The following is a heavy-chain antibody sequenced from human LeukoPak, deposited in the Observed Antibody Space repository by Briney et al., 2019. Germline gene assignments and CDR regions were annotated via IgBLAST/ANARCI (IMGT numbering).Heavy chain of an antibody. V-gene: IGHV3-23*01. D-gene: IGHD3-16*01. J-gene: IGHJ4*02. CDR2: ISGSGGST. CDR1: AFALSTYT. Sequence: GSLRLSCAASAFALSTYTMEWVRLAPGKGLEWVSAISGSGGSTYYADSVKGRFTISRDNSKNTLYLQMNSLRAEDTAVYYCAKHRYNLYSLGDYWGQGTLVTVSS. CDR3: AKHRYNLYSLGDY.